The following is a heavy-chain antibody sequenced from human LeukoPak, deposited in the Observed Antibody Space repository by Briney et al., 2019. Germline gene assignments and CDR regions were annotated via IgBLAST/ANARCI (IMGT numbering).Heavy chain of an antibody. V-gene: IGHV1-24*01. CDR2: FDPEDGET. CDR3: ATVHYDILTGYYLTYYFDY. J-gene: IGHJ4*02. Sequence: GGSLRLSCAASGFTFSTYWMTWVRQAPGKGLEWMGGFDPEDGETIYAQKFQGRVTMTEDTSTDTAYMELNSLRSEDTAVYYCATVHYDILTGYYLTYYFDYWGQGTLVTVSS. D-gene: IGHD3-9*01. CDR1: GFTFSTYW.